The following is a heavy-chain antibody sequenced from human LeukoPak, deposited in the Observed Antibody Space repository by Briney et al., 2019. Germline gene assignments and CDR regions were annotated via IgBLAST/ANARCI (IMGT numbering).Heavy chain of an antibody. V-gene: IGHV1-69*13. CDR3: ARDSSGWYGQLDY. CDR1: GGTFSSYA. CDR2: IIPIFGTA. D-gene: IGHD6-19*01. Sequence: ASVKVSCKASGGTFSSYAISWVRQAPGQGLEWMGGIIPIFGTANYAQKFQGRVTITADESTSTAYMELGSLRSEDTAVYYCARDSSGWYGQLDYWGQGTLVTVSS. J-gene: IGHJ4*02.